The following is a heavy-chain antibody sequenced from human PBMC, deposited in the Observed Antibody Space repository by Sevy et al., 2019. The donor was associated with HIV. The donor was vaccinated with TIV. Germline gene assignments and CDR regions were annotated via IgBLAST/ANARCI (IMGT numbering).Heavy chain of an antibody. Sequence: GGSLRLSCAASGFTFSSYGMHWVRQAPGKGLEWVAVISYDGRNKYYADSVKGRFTISRDNSKNTLYLQMNSLRAEDTAVYYCAKDQRGVAVAPDFDYWGQGTLVTVSS. CDR1: GFTFSSYG. CDR3: AKDQRGVAVAPDFDY. CDR2: ISYDGRNK. J-gene: IGHJ4*02. V-gene: IGHV3-30*18. D-gene: IGHD6-19*01.